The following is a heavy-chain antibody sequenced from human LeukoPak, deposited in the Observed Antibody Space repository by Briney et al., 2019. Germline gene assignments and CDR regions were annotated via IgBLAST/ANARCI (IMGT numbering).Heavy chain of an antibody. D-gene: IGHD2-15*01. CDR2: ISSSSSYI. V-gene: IGHV3-21*01. J-gene: IGHJ3*02. CDR1: GFTFSSYS. CDR3: ARDYEDIVVVVAFDI. Sequence: GGSLRLSCAAPGFTFSSYSMNWVRQAPGKGLEWVSSISSSSSYIYYADSVKGRFTISRDNAKNSLYLQMNSLRAEDTAVYYCARDYEDIVVVVAFDIWGQGTMVTVSS.